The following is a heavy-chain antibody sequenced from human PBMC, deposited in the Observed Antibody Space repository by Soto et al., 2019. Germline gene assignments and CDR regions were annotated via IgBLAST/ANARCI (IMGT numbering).Heavy chain of an antibody. CDR2: IWYDGSNK. CDR3: ARDLDYYGSGSYCYVY. V-gene: IGHV3-33*01. J-gene: IGHJ4*02. D-gene: IGHD3-10*01. CDR1: GFTFSSYG. Sequence: GGSLRLSCAASGFTFSSYGMHWVRQAPGKGLEWVAVIWYDGSNKYYADSVKGRFTISRDNSKNTLYLQMNSLRAEDTAVYYCARDLDYYGSGSYCYVYWGQGTLVTVSS.